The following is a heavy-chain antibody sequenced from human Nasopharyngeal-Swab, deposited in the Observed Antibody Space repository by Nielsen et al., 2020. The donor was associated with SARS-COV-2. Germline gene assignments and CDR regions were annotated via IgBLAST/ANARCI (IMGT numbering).Heavy chain of an antibody. V-gene: IGHV3-21*04. J-gene: IGHJ3*02. D-gene: IGHD6-13*01. Sequence: GESLKISCAASGFTFSSYSMNWVRQAPGKGLEWVSSISSSSSYIYYADSVKGRFTISRDNAKNSLYLQMNSLRAEDTALYYCAKDISLSSSWDAFDIWGQGTMVTVSS. CDR1: GFTFSSYS. CDR3: AKDISLSSSWDAFDI. CDR2: ISSSSSYI.